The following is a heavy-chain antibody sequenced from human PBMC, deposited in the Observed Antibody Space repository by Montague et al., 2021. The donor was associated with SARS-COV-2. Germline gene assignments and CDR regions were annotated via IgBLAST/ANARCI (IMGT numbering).Heavy chain of an antibody. D-gene: IGHD4-17*01. CDR1: GGSFSGYY. CDR2: INHSGST. V-gene: IGHV4-34*01. J-gene: IGHJ6*02. CDR3: ARALPVTTFFYSYYGMDV. Sequence: SETLSLTCAVYGGSFSGYYWSWIRQPPGKGLEWIGEINHSGSTNYNPSLKSRVTISVDTSKNQFSLELSSVTAADTAVYYCARALPVTTFFYSYYGMDVWGQGTTATVSS.